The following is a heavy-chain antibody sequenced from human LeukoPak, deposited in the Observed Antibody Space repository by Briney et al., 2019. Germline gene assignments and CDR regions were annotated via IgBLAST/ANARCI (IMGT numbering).Heavy chain of an antibody. CDR1: GFTFSSYD. CDR3: ARAVAAAGIDY. D-gene: IGHD6-13*01. Sequence: PGGSLRLSCAASGFTFSSYDMHWVSQATGKGLEWVSAIGTAGDTYYPGSVKGRFTISRENAKNSLYLQMNSLRAGDTAVYYCARAVAAAGIDYWGQGTLVTVSS. J-gene: IGHJ4*02. CDR2: IGTAGDT. V-gene: IGHV3-13*01.